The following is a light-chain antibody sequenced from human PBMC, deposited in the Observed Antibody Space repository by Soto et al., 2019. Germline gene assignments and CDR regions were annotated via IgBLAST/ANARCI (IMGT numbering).Light chain of an antibody. Sequence: EIVLTQSPATLSLSPGKRATLSCRASQSISSSYLAWYQQRPGQAPRLLIYGASSRATGIPDRFSGSGSGTDSTLTISRLEPEESAVYYCQQYGNSPLYTFAQGTKV. CDR2: GAS. J-gene: IGKJ2*01. CDR1: QSISSSY. V-gene: IGKV3-20*01. CDR3: QQYGNSPLYT.